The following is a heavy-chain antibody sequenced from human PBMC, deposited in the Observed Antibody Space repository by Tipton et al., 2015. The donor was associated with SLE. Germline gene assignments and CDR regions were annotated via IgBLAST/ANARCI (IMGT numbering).Heavy chain of an antibody. V-gene: IGHV4-61*09. Sequence: TLSLTCTVSGGSISSGSYYWSWIRQPAGKGLEWIGYIYTSGSTNYNPSLKSRVTISVDTSKNQFSLKLRSDDTAVYYCARAEITMVRGKFDYWGQGTLVTVSS. J-gene: IGHJ4*02. CDR3: ARAEITMVRGKFDY. CDR1: GGSISSGSYY. CDR2: IYTSGST. D-gene: IGHD3-10*01.